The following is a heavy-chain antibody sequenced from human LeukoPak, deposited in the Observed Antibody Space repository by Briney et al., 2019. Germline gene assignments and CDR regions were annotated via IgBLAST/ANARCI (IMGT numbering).Heavy chain of an antibody. J-gene: IGHJ4*02. D-gene: IGHD3-9*01. CDR3: ARAHYDILTGYYMNFDY. Sequence: GGSLRLSCAASGITFSIYGMSWVRQAPGKGLEWVSGISGTGENTYYADSVKGRFTISRDNSKNTLYLQMNSLRAEDTAVYYCARAHYDILTGYYMNFDYWGQGTLVTVSS. CDR1: GITFSIYG. CDR2: ISGTGENT. V-gene: IGHV3-23*01.